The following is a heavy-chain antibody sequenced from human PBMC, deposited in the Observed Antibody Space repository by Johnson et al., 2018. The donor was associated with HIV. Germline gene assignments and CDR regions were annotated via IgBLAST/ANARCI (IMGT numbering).Heavy chain of an antibody. Sequence: VQLVESGGGLEQPGRSLRLSCTASGFNFGDHSMAWVRQAPGKGLEWVGFIASKIYGGTIEYAASVKGRFTISRDDSRSIAHLQMNSLRTEDTGVYDCTSATWGLRPDEGFDVWGPGTLVTFSS. CDR2: IASKIYGGTI. J-gene: IGHJ3*01. CDR1: GFNFGDHS. D-gene: IGHD2-21*01. V-gene: IGHV3-49*04. CDR3: TSATWGLRPDEGFDV.